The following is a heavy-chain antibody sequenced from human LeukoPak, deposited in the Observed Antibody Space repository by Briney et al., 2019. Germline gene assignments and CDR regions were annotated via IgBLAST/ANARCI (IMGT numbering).Heavy chain of an antibody. CDR2: IYYSGST. D-gene: IGHD3-10*01. V-gene: IGHV4-59*12. CDR3: ARARFGELVDY. J-gene: IGHJ4*02. CDR1: GGSISSYY. Sequence: SETLSLTCTVSGGSISSYYWSWIRQPPGKGLEWIGYIYYSGSTNYNPSLKSRVTMSVDTSKNQFSLKLSSVTAADTAVYYCARARFGELVDYWGQGTLVTVSS.